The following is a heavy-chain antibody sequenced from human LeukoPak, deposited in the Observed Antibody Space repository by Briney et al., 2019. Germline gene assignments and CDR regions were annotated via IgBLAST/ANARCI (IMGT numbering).Heavy chain of an antibody. CDR2: IYYSGST. Sequence: KPSETLSLTCTVSGGSISSSSYYWGWIRQPPGKGLEWIGSIYYSGSTYYNPSLKSRVTISVDTSKNQFSLKLRSVTAADTAVYYCARLQRLMWAAPVSYYFDYWGPGTLVTVSS. J-gene: IGHJ4*02. CDR1: GGSISSSSYY. CDR3: ARLQRLMWAAPVSYYFDY. V-gene: IGHV4-39*01. D-gene: IGHD1-26*01.